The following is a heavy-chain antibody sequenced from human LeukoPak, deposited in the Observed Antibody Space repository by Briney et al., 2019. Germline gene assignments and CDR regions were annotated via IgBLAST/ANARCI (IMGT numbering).Heavy chain of an antibody. V-gene: IGHV4-59*01. D-gene: IGHD5-18*01. CDR2: IYYSGST. Sequence: SETLSLTCTVSGGSISSYYWSWIRQPPGKGLEWIGYIYYSGSTNYNPSLKSRVTISVDTSKNQFSLKLSSVTAADTAVYYCARGRGYSYSPYYMDVWGKGTTVTISS. CDR3: ARGRGYSYSPYYMDV. CDR1: GGSISSYY. J-gene: IGHJ6*03.